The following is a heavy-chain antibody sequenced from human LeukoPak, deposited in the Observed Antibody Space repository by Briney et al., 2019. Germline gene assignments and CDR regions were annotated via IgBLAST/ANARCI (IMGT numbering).Heavy chain of an antibody. D-gene: IGHD2-15*01. CDR3: ARDLVAGGSFYGVDV. CDR1: GFTFSSYS. J-gene: IGHJ6*02. CDR2: ISSSSSYI. Sequence: GGSLRLSCAASGFTFSSYSMNWVRQAPGKGLEWVSSISSSSSYIYYADSVKGRFTISRDNAKNSLYLQMNSLRAEDTAVYYCARDLVAGGSFYGVDVWGQGTTVTVSS. V-gene: IGHV3-21*01.